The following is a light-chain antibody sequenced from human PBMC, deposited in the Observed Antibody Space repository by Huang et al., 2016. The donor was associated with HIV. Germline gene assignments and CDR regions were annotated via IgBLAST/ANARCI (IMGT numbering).Light chain of an antibody. J-gene: IGKJ4*01. CDR2: DTS. Sequence: EIMMTQSPATLSVSPGGRATLSCRASQNVGNNLAWYQQKTGQAPRLLIYDTSTRASGIPARFTGSGSGTEFTLTISGLQSEDFAIYYCQQYDNWPPGLTFGGGTKVEI. CDR1: QNVGNN. CDR3: QQYDNWPPGLT. V-gene: IGKV3D-15*01.